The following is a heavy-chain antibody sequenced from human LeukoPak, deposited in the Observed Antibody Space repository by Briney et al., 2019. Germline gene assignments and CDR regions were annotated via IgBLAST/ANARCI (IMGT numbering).Heavy chain of an antibody. CDR3: ARDSSGWYHWFDP. Sequence: ASVKVSCKASGYTFTGYYIHWVRQATGQGLEWMGWMNPNSGNTGYAQKFQGRVTITRNTSISTAYMELSSLRSEDTAVYYCARDSSGWYHWFDPWGQGTLVTVSS. V-gene: IGHV1-8*03. D-gene: IGHD6-19*01. CDR2: MNPNSGNT. CDR1: GYTFTGYY. J-gene: IGHJ5*02.